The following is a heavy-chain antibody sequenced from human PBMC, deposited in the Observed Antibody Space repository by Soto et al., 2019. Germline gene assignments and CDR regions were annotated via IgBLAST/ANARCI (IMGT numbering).Heavy chain of an antibody. D-gene: IGHD6-13*01. J-gene: IGHJ4*02. Sequence: PGGSLRLSCEASGFTFSSYDMHWVRQATGKGLEWVSAIGTAGDPYYPGSVKGRFTISRENAKNSLFLQMNSLRAGDTAVYYCARGRRSAAGRVRYFDYWGQGTLVTVSS. V-gene: IGHV3-13*05. CDR3: ARGRRSAAGRVRYFDY. CDR2: IGTAGDP. CDR1: GFTFSSYD.